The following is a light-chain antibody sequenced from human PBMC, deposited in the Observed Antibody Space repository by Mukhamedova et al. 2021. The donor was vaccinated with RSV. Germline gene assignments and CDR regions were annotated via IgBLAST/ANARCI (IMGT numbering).Light chain of an antibody. CDR3: GTWETSPDPFFV. CDR2: DND. Sequence: LPGTAPKLLIYDNDERPSGIPDRFSGSKSDTSATLGITGLQTGDEADYYCGTWETSPDPFFVLGTGTKVTVL. V-gene: IGLV1-51*01. J-gene: IGLJ1*01.